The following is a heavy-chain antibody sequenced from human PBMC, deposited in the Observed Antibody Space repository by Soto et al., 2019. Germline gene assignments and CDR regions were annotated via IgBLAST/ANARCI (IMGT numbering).Heavy chain of an antibody. CDR3: ARMGRDGDGFVSFVPY. D-gene: IGHD3-10*01. CDR2: IIPLFNPP. Sequence: QVQLEQSGAEVKMPGSSVRLSCKASGGSFYSYVFFWVRQAPGQGLEYMGGIIPLFNPPSYSQKFHGSATIAADGSAHTALFDLESLTSEDTALSFCARMGRDGDGFVSFVPYWGQGSLVTVSS. V-gene: IGHV1-69*01. CDR1: GGSFYSYV. J-gene: IGHJ4*02.